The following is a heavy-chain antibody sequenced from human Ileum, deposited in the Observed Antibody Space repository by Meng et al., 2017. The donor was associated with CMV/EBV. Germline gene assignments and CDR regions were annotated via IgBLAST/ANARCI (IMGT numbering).Heavy chain of an antibody. J-gene: IGHJ4*02. CDR2: ISSGGSTI. V-gene: IGHV3-48*04. CDR3: AREIAGTGPGFDY. D-gene: IGHD6-13*01. Sequence: GGSLRLSCTTSGFIFSGRWMNWVRQAPGKGLEWISYISSGGSTIYYADSVKGRFTISRDDAKNSLYLRMNILRAEDTAVYYCAREIAGTGPGFDYWGQGTLVTVSS. CDR1: GFIFSGRW.